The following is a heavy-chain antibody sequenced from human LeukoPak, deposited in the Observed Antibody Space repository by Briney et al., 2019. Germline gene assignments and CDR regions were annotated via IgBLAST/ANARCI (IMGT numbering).Heavy chain of an antibody. CDR3: AKTAATGITLYYFDY. Sequence: PGGSLRLSCAASGFTFSSYAMSWVRQAPGKGLEWVSAISGSVGSTYSADSVKGRFTISRDNSKNTLYLQMNSLRAEDTAVYYCAKTAATGITLYYFDYWGQGTLVTVSS. V-gene: IGHV3-23*01. CDR1: GFTFSSYA. D-gene: IGHD2-15*01. CDR2: ISGSVGST. J-gene: IGHJ4*02.